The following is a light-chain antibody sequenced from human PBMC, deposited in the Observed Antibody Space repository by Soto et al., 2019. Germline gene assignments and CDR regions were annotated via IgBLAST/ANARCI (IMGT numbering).Light chain of an antibody. CDR2: DAS. Sequence: EIVLTQSPGTLSLSPGERATLSCRASQSVTSTHLAWYQQKPGQAPRLLIYDASTRATGIPDRYSGSGSGTDFTLTISRLEPEDLAVYYCQQYGSSGTFGQGTKVDIK. J-gene: IGKJ1*01. CDR1: QSVTSTH. V-gene: IGKV3-20*01. CDR3: QQYGSSGT.